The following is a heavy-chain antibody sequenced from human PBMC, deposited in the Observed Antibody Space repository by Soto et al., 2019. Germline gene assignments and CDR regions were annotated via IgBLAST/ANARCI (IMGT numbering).Heavy chain of an antibody. CDR2: INAGNGNT. Sequence: QVQLVQSGAEEKKPGASVKVSCKASGYTFTSYAMHWVRQAPGQRLEWMGWINAGNGNTKYSQKFQGRVTITRDTSASTAYMELSSLRSEDTAVYYCARGVAAGTDYYYYYGMDVWGQGTTVTVSS. CDR3: ARGVAAGTDYYYYYGMDV. V-gene: IGHV1-3*05. CDR1: GYTFTSYA. D-gene: IGHD6-13*01. J-gene: IGHJ6*02.